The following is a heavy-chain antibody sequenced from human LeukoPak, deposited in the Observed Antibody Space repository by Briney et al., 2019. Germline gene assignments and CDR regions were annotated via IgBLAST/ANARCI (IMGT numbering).Heavy chain of an antibody. CDR1: GFTFITYW. Sequence: SGGSLRLSCAASGFTFITYWMSWVRQAPGKGLEWVANIKQDGSEKYYVDSVKGRFTISGDNAKNSLYLQMNSLRAEDTAVYYCARDVLLTGTSGIDYWGQGTLVTVSS. V-gene: IGHV3-7*01. CDR2: IKQDGSEK. D-gene: IGHD1-20*01. J-gene: IGHJ4*02. CDR3: ARDVLLTGTSGIDY.